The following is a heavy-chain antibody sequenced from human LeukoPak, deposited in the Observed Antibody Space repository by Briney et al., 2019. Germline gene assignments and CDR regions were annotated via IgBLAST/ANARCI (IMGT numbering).Heavy chain of an antibody. Sequence: SETLSLACAVYGGSFSGYYWSWIRQPPGKGLEWIGEINHSGSTNYNPSLKSRVTISVDTSKNQFSLKLSSVTAADTAVYYCARLRVPLYCGGDCYYGMDVWGQGTTVTVSS. D-gene: IGHD2-21*01. J-gene: IGHJ6*02. V-gene: IGHV4-34*01. CDR3: ARLRVPLYCGGDCYYGMDV. CDR1: GGSFSGYY. CDR2: INHSGST.